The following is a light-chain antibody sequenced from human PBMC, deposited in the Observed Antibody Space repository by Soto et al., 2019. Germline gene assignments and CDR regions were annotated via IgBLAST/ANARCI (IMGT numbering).Light chain of an antibody. V-gene: IGLV1-44*01. CDR3: ATWYESPNGWV. J-gene: IGLJ3*02. CDR2: SNN. Sequence: QSVLTQPPSASGTHGQTVSISCSGNSSNIGSNTVNWYHQLPGTAPTLLIQSNNQRPSGIPDRFSGSMSGTSASLAISGLLSEDEADYYCATWYESPNGWVFGGGTKLTVL. CDR1: SSNIGSNT.